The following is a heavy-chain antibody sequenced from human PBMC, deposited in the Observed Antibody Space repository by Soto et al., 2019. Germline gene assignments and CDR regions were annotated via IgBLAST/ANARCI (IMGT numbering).Heavy chain of an antibody. Sequence: QVQVVESGGGVVQPGRSLRLSCTASGFTFRSHAMRWVRQAPGKGLEWVAQIWYDGSNKYYADSVKGRFTISRDNSKNTLYVQMDSLRVEDTAVYYCARDGQSLAPYALDVWGQGTSVTVS. CDR2: IWYDGSNK. V-gene: IGHV3-33*01. D-gene: IGHD6-19*01. CDR3: ARDGQSLAPYALDV. CDR1: GFTFRSHA. J-gene: IGHJ6*02.